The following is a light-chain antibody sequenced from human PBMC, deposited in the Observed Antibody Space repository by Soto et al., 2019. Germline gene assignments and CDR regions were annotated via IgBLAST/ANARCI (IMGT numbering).Light chain of an antibody. V-gene: IGKV3-15*01. CDR2: DAS. CDR3: QHYTTWT. J-gene: IGKJ1*01. Sequence: EIVMTQSPATLSVSPGERATLSCRASQSIVANLAWYQQRPGQAPRLLIYDASTRASGIPARFSGSRSGTEFTLTITSLQSEDFAVYYCQHYTTWTFGQGTKVEIK. CDR1: QSIVAN.